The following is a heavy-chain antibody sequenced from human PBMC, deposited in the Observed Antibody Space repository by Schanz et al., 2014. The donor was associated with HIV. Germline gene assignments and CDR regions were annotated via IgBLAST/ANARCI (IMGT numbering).Heavy chain of an antibody. V-gene: IGHV4-34*01. CDR2: IDHSGST. D-gene: IGHD3-10*01. J-gene: IGHJ4*03. CDR1: GASFSDDY. CDR3: ARGPWAGSGSYPLDY. Sequence: QVRLQQWGAGLLKPSETLSLTCAVYGASFSDDYWTWIRQPPEKGLEWIGEIDHSGSTKYNPALESRVTIAMDPSKNQFSLKLNAATAADTATYYCARGPWAGSGSYPLDYWGPGTAVTVSS.